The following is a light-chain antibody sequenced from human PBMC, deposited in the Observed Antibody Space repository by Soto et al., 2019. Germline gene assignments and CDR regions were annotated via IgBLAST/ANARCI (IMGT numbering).Light chain of an antibody. CDR1: QSVSSSY. Sequence: EIVLTQSPGTLSLSPGERATLSCRASQSVSSSYLAWYQQKPGQAPRLLIYGASSRATGIPDRFSGSGSGTDFTLTISSLEPEDFAVYYCQQYGSSPVPFGQGTKLEIK. J-gene: IGKJ2*01. CDR3: QQYGSSPVP. V-gene: IGKV3-20*01. CDR2: GAS.